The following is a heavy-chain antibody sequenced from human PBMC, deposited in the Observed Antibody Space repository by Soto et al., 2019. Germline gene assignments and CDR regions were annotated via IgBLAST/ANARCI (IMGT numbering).Heavy chain of an antibody. D-gene: IGHD6-19*01. CDR1: GFTFSSYS. Sequence: LRLSCAASGFTFSSYSMNWVRQAPGKGLEWVSSISSSSSYIYYADSVKGRFTISRDNAKNSLYLQMNSLRAEDTAVYYCARDFREAVALYYFDYWGQGTLVTVSS. CDR3: ARDFREAVALYYFDY. CDR2: ISSSSSYI. J-gene: IGHJ4*02. V-gene: IGHV3-21*01.